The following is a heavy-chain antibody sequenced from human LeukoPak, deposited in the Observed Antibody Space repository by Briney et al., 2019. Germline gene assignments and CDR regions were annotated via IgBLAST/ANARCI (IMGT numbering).Heavy chain of an antibody. CDR2: ISSSSSYI. CDR3: ARDTYYYDSSGYKPGEIDY. J-gene: IGHJ4*02. V-gene: IGHV3-21*01. Sequence: GGSLRLSCAASGFTFTSNALNWVRQAPGKGPEWVSSISSSSSYIYYADSVKGRFTISRDNAKNSLYLQMNSLRAEDTAVYYCARDTYYYDSSGYKPGEIDYWGQGTLVTVSS. CDR1: GFTFTSNA. D-gene: IGHD3-22*01.